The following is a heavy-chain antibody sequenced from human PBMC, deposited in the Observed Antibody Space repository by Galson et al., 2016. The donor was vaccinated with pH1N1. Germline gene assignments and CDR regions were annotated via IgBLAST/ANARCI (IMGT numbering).Heavy chain of an antibody. V-gene: IGHV3-23*01. J-gene: IGHJ4*02. Sequence: SLRLSCAASGFTFSNYAMSWVRQAPGKGLEWVSGFSGSTALYADSVKDRFTISRDNLQNTFYLPRNSLRAEDTAIYYCTRDAWGSLFGSCGPGTLVTVSS. CDR1: GFTFSNYA. CDR3: TRDAWGSLFGS. CDR2: FSGSTA. D-gene: IGHD3-16*01.